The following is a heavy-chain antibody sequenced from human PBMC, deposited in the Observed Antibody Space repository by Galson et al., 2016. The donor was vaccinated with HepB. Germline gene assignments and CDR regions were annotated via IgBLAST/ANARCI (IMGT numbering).Heavy chain of an antibody. D-gene: IGHD7-27*01. V-gene: IGHV4-30-4*01. CDR2: IYHTGST. CDR3: ARELTGGRRGDFDY. CDR1: GSSVSRDNYF. Sequence: TLSLTCAVSGSSVSRDNYFWSWIRQPPGKGLEWIGYIYHTGSTSYNPSLLSRLSMSLDTSKNQFSLKLTSVTVADTAVYYCARELTGGRRGDFDYWGQGTLVTVSS. J-gene: IGHJ4*02.